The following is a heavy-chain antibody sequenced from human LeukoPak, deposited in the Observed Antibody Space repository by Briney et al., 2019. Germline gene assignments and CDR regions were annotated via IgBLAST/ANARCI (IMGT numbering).Heavy chain of an antibody. CDR2: IKTKTDGGTT. Sequence: GGSLRLSCEASGFTFSNVWMNWVRQAPGKGLEWIGRIKTKTDGGTTEYAAPVKGRFTISRDDSKNTVYLQMDSLKTEDTALYYCVTRVKSTGDYWGQGTLVTVSS. J-gene: IGHJ4*02. CDR3: VTRVKSTGDY. D-gene: IGHD1-1*01. V-gene: IGHV3-15*01. CDR1: GFTFSNVW.